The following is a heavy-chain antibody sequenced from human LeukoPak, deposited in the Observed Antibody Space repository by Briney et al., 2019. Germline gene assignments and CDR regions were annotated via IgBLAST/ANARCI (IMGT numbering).Heavy chain of an antibody. CDR1: GFTFSSYS. CDR3: GGSGGSLQ. CDR2: ISSSGRST. D-gene: IGHD2-15*01. V-gene: IGHV3-23*01. J-gene: IGHJ4*02. Sequence: GGSLRLSCAASGFTFSSYSMSWVRQAPGKGLEWVSTISSSGRSTYYADSVKGRFTISRDNSMNTLYLQMNSLRAEDTAVYYCGGSGGSLQWGQGTLVTVSS.